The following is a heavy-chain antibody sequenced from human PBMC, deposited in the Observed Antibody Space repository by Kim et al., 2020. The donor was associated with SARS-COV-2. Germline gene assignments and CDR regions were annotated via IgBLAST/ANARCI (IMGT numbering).Heavy chain of an antibody. D-gene: IGHD6-13*01. V-gene: IGHV3-30*07. Sequence: ADSVKGRFTISRDNSKNTLYLQMNSLRAEDTAVYYCARGRIAAADSWFDPWGQGTLVTVSS. J-gene: IGHJ5*02. CDR3: ARGRIAAADSWFDP.